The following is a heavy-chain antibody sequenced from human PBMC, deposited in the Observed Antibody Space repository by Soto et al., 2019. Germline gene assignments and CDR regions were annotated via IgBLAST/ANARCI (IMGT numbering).Heavy chain of an antibody. CDR2: ISSSSSYI. V-gene: IGHV3-21*01. CDR1: GFTFSSYS. J-gene: IGHJ4*02. D-gene: IGHD1-26*01. CDR3: ARGGRYGQDLDY. Sequence: GGSLRLSCAASGFTFSSYSMNWVRQAPGKGLEWVSSISSSSSYIYYADSVKGRFTISRDNAKNSLYLQMNSLRAEDTAVYYCARGGRYGQDLDYWSQGTLVTVS.